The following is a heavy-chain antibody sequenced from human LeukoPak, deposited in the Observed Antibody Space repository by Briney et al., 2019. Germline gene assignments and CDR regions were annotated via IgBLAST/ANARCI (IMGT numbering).Heavy chain of an antibody. Sequence: ASVKVSCKASGYTFTGYYMHWVRQAPGQGLEWMGWISPNSGGTNYAQKFQGRVTMTRDTSISTAYMELSRLRSDDTAVYYCARGDNSSGYYYVGGYFDYWGQGTLVTVSS. CDR1: GYTFTGYY. V-gene: IGHV1-2*02. CDR3: ARGDNSSGYYYVGGYFDY. J-gene: IGHJ4*02. D-gene: IGHD3-22*01. CDR2: ISPNSGGT.